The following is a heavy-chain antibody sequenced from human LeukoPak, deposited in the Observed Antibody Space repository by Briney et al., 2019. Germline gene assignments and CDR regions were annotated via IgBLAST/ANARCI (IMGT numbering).Heavy chain of an antibody. Sequence: SETLSLTCTVSGGSISSGINYWGWIRQPPGKGLECIGSIYYSGGTYYNPSLKSRVTISVDTSKNQFSLKLSSVTAADTAVYYCAEGIVGGVYAEYFQHWGQGTLVTVSS. J-gene: IGHJ1*01. CDR2: IYYSGGT. CDR1: GGSISSGINY. CDR3: AEGIVGGVYAEYFQH. V-gene: IGHV4-39*07. D-gene: IGHD1-26*01.